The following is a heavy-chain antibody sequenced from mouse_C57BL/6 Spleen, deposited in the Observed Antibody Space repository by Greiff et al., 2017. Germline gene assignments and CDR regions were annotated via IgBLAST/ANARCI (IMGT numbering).Heavy chain of an antibody. CDR1: GYTFTDYE. V-gene: IGHV1-15*01. CDR2: IDPETGGT. Sequence: QVQLQQSGAELVRPGASVTLSCKASGYTFTDYEMHWVKQTPVHGLEWIGAIDPETGGTAYNQKFKGKAILTADKSSSTAYMELRSLTSEDSAVYYCTRGLLSVHEGDYWGQGTTLTVSS. J-gene: IGHJ2*01. CDR3: TRGLLSVHEGDY. D-gene: IGHD2-14*01.